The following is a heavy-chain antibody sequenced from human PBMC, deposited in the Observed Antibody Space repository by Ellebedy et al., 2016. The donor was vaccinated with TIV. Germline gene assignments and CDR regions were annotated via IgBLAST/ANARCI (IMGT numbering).Heavy chain of an antibody. CDR3: ARGLDVDTAMVDYGMDV. CDR1: GFTFSSYA. CDR2: ISYDGSNK. J-gene: IGHJ6*02. D-gene: IGHD5-18*01. Sequence: GESLKISCAASGFTFSSYAMHWVRQAPGKGLEWVAVISYDGSNKYYADSVKGRFTISRDNSKNTLYLQMNSLRAEDTAVYYCARGLDVDTAMVDYGMDVWGQGTTVTVSS. V-gene: IGHV3-30*01.